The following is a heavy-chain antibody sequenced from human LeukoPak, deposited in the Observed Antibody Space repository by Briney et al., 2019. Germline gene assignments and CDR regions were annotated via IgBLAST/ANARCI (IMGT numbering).Heavy chain of an antibody. CDR1: GYTFTSYG. D-gene: IGHD3-10*01. J-gene: IGHJ6*04. CDR3: ARDPPPLLWFGELSPYYYGMDV. V-gene: IGHV1-18*04. CDR2: ISAYNGNT. Sequence: GASVKVSCKASGYTFTSYGVSWVRRAPGQGLEWMGWISAYNGNTNYAQKLQGRVTMTTDTSTSTAYMELRSLRSDDTAVYYCARDPPPLLWFGELSPYYYGMDVWGKGTTVTVSS.